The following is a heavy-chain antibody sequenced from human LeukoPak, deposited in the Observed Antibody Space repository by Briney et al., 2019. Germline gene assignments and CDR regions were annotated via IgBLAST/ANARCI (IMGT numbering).Heavy chain of an antibody. D-gene: IGHD3-22*01. CDR2: IWYDGSNT. CDR3: AKDLGFDSTDYHVVFDC. V-gene: IGHV3-33*06. Sequence: QSGGSLRLSCTTSGFIFSDYGMHWVRQAPGKGLEWVAAIWYDGSNTYYGGSVRGRFTISRDNSKNTLYLQMNGLRAEDTAVYYCAKDLGFDSTDYHVVFDCWGQGTLVTVSS. J-gene: IGHJ4*02. CDR1: GFIFSDYG.